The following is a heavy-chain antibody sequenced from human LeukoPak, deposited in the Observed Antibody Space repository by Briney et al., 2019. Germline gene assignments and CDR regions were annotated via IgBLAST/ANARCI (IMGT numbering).Heavy chain of an antibody. Sequence: SETLSLTCTVSGGSISSHYWSWIRQPAGKGLEWIGRIYTSGSTNYNPSLKSRVTMSVDTSKNQFSLKLSSVTAADTAVYYCARVIAAAGTEGFDPWGQGTLVTVSS. CDR2: IYTSGST. D-gene: IGHD6-13*01. V-gene: IGHV4-4*07. CDR1: GGSISSHY. J-gene: IGHJ5*02. CDR3: ARVIAAAGTEGFDP.